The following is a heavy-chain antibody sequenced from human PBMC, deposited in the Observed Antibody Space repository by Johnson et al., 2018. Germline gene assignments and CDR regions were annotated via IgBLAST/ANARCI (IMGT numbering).Heavy chain of an antibody. Sequence: QVQLVESGGGVVQPGRSLSLSCAGSGFTFSSYPMHWARQAPGKGLEWVAVISNDGSNKYYADSVKGRFTISRDNSKNTLYLQMNSLRAEDTAVYSCARGGYSGYDAQIYGMDVWGQGTTVTVSS. J-gene: IGHJ6*02. V-gene: IGHV3-30-3*01. D-gene: IGHD5-12*01. CDR2: ISNDGSNK. CDR1: GFTFSSYP. CDR3: ARGGYSGYDAQIYGMDV.